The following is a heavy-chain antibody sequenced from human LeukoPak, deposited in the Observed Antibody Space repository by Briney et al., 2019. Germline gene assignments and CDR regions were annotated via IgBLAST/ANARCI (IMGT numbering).Heavy chain of an antibody. V-gene: IGHV3-21*01. J-gene: IGHJ4*02. CDR1: GFTFSSYS. Sequence: GGSLRLSCAASGFTFSSYSMNWVRQAPGKGPEWVSSISSSSSYIYYADSVKGRFTISRDNAKNSLYLQMNSLRAEDTAVYYCARDWASYSSGWYGVISDYWGQGTLVTVSS. CDR2: ISSSSSYI. D-gene: IGHD6-19*01. CDR3: ARDWASYSSGWYGVISDY.